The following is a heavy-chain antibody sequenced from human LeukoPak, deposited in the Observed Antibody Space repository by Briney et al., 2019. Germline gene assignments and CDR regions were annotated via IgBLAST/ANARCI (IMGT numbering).Heavy chain of an antibody. CDR3: ARGYSYGDMPGY. CDR1: GFTVSSNY. D-gene: IGHD5-18*01. Sequence: GGSLRLSCAASGFTVSSNYMNWVRQAPGKGLEWVSSISSSSSYIYYADSVKGRFTISRDNAKNSLYLQMNSLRAEDTAVYYCARGYSYGDMPGYWGQGTLVTVSS. V-gene: IGHV3-21*01. CDR2: ISSSSSYI. J-gene: IGHJ4*02.